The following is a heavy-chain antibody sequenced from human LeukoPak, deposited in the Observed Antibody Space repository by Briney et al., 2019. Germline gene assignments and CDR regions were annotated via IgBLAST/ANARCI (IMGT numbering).Heavy chain of an antibody. CDR1: GYSFTSYW. Sequence: GESLKISCKGSGYSFTSYWIGWVRQMPGKGLEWMGIIYPGDSDTRYSPSFQGQVTISADKSISTAYLQWSSLKASDTAMYYCARQGGSHYYGSGSSPFDYWGQGTLVTVSS. CDR2: IYPGDSDT. D-gene: IGHD3-10*01. V-gene: IGHV5-51*01. J-gene: IGHJ4*02. CDR3: ARQGGSHYYGSGSSPFDY.